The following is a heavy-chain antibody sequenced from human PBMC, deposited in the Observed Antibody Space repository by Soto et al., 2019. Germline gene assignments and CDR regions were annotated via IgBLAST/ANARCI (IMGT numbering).Heavy chain of an antibody. CDR3: ARGGYYDSSGYYPY. V-gene: IGHV4-30-4*01. D-gene: IGHD3-22*01. J-gene: IGHJ4*02. CDR2: IYYSGST. CDR1: GGSISSGDYY. Sequence: PSETLSLTCTVSGGSISSGDYYWSWIRQPPGKGLEWIGYIYYSGSTYYNPSLKSRVTISVDTSKNQFSLKLSSVTAADTAVYYCARGGYYDSSGYYPYWGQGILVTVSS.